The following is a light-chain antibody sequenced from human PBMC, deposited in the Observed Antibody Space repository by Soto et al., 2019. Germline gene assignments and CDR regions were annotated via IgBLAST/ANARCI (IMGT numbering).Light chain of an antibody. CDR1: QSVLYSSNNKNY. J-gene: IGKJ1*01. V-gene: IGKV4-1*01. Sequence: DIVMTQSPDSLAVSLGERATINCKSSQSVLYSSNNKNYLAWYQQKPGQPPKLLIYWASTRESGVPDRFSGSGSGTDFTLTISSRQAEDVAVYYCQQYYSTPTWTFGQGTKVEIK. CDR2: WAS. CDR3: QQYYSTPTWT.